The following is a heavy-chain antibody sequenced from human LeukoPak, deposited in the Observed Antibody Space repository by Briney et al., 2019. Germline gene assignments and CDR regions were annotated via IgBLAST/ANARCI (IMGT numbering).Heavy chain of an antibody. D-gene: IGHD3-9*01. CDR3: GSSNLLTGYYFLNF. CDR2: IYADGGT. J-gene: IGHJ4*02. Sequence: GGSLRLSCAASGFTVSDNYMTWVRQARGKGLEWVSLIYADGGTYFSDSVRGRFTIARVNSKNTVYLKMNNLGVEDTGVYYCGSSNLLTGYYFLNFWGQGTLVTVSS. V-gene: IGHV3-66*01. CDR1: GFTVSDNY.